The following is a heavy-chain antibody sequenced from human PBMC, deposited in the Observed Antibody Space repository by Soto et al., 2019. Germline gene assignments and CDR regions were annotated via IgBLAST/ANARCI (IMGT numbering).Heavy chain of an antibody. D-gene: IGHD6-13*01. V-gene: IGHV4-31*03. Sequence: SETLSLTCTFSGGSISSGGYYWSWIRQHPGKGLEWIGYIYYSGSTYYNPSLKSRVTISVDTSKNQFSLKLSSVTAADTAVYYCARDPIAAAGTFDYWGQGTLVTVSS. J-gene: IGHJ4*02. CDR1: GGSISSGGYY. CDR2: IYYSGST. CDR3: ARDPIAAAGTFDY.